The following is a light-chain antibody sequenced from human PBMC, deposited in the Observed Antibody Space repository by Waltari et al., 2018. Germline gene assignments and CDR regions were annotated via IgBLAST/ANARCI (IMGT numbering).Light chain of an antibody. J-gene: IGLJ1*01. V-gene: IGLV2-14*01. CDR3: SSYTSSSTPYV. Sequence: HSALTQPASVSGFPGQSITISCTGTSTGVGGYNYCACYQQHPGKAPKLMIYDVSKRPSGVSNRFSGSKSGNTASLTISGLQAEDEADYYCSSYTSSSTPYVFGTGTKVTVL. CDR2: DVS. CDR1: STGVGGYNY.